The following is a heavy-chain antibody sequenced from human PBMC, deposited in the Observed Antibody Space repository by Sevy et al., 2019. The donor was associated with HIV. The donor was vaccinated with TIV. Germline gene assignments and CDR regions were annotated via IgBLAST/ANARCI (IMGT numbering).Heavy chain of an antibody. CDR3: AKGGRSYGDSYFDQ. Sequence: GGSLRLSCAASGFTFSISAMTWVRQAPGKGLEWVSVISGSGNSAYYADSVKGRFTISRDNSKNTLSLQMNSLRAEDTAVYYCAKGGRSYGDSYFDQWGQGTLVTVSS. D-gene: IGHD5-18*01. CDR2: ISGSGNSA. V-gene: IGHV3-23*01. J-gene: IGHJ4*02. CDR1: GFTFSISA.